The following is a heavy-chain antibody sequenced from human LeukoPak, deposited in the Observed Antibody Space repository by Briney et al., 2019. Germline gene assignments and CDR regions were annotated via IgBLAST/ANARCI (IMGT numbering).Heavy chain of an antibody. J-gene: IGHJ3*01. CDR3: AKDRPSSSWFDGYDF. V-gene: IGHV3-74*01. CDR1: GFTFSSSW. CDR2: MNSDGSIT. D-gene: IGHD6-13*01. Sequence: PGGSLRLSCAASGFTFSSSWMHWVRQAPGKGLVWVSRMNSDGSITNYADSVKGRFTISRDNSKNTLFLQMNSLRAEDTAVYYCAKDRPSSSWFDGYDFWGQGTMVTVSS.